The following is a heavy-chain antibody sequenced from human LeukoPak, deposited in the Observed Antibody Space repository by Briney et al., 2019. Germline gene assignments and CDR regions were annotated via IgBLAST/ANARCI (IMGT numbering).Heavy chain of an antibody. CDR1: GFTFSDCY. D-gene: IGHD3/OR15-3a*01. Sequence: NPGGSLRLSCAASGFTFSDCYMSWIRQTPEKGLEWLSYISSSSGYKNYADSLKGRFTISRDNAKNSVYLQMNSLSAEDTAVYYCARQGLYDSSDFWTFQHWGQGTLVTVSS. CDR2: ISSSSGYK. CDR3: ARQGLYDSSDFWTFQH. V-gene: IGHV3-11*06. J-gene: IGHJ1*01.